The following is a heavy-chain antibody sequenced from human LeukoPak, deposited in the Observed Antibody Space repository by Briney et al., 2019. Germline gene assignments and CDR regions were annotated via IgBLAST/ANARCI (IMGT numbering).Heavy chain of an antibody. D-gene: IGHD1-1*01. CDR3: ARTGSTGGY. J-gene: IGHJ4*02. Sequence: PSETLSLTCTVSGGSVSGGNYSCSWIRQSPGKGLEWIGYIHYSGSTVYNPSLKSRVTMSIDTSKNQFSLNPSSVTAADTAVYYCARTGSTGGYWGQGTLVTVSS. CDR2: IHYSGST. V-gene: IGHV4-61*01. CDR1: GGSVSGGNYS.